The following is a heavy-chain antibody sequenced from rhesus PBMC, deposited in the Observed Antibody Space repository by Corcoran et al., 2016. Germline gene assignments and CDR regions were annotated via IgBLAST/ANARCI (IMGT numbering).Heavy chain of an antibody. CDR2: SGGISGRT. Sequence: QVQLQDAGPGTGKPSETLSLTCAVSGCSISGYYRNWIRQPPGKGLEWIGYSGGISGRTYYNPSLKSRVTISTDTSKNQFSLKLSSVTAADTAVYYCARRQGGSWVDYWGQGVLVTVSS. V-gene: IGHV4-165*02. D-gene: IGHD6-25*01. CDR3: ARRQGGSWVDY. CDR1: GCSISGYY. J-gene: IGHJ4*01.